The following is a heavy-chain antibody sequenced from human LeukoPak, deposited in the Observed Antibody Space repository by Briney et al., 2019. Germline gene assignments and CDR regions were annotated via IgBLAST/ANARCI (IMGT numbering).Heavy chain of an antibody. Sequence: SGTLSLTCAVSGYSISSGYYWGWIRQPPGKRLEGIGIIYHSGNTNYNPSLKSRVTISIDTSKNQFSLKVSSVTATDTALYYCARWCSSSGYLDYWGQGTLVTVSS. V-gene: IGHV4-38-2*01. J-gene: IGHJ4*02. D-gene: IGHD6-6*01. CDR2: IYHSGNT. CDR3: ARWCSSSGYLDY. CDR1: GYSISSGYY.